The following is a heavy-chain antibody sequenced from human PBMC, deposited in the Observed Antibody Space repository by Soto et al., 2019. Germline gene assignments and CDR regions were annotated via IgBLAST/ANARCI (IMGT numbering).Heavy chain of an antibody. V-gene: IGHV5-10-1*01. CDR1: GYSFTSYW. J-gene: IGHJ6*02. D-gene: IGHD2-2*02. CDR3: ARLSVDIVVVPAAINYYYYGMDV. CDR2: IDPSDSYT. Sequence: PGESLKISCKGSGYSFTSYWISWVRQMPGKGLEWTGRIDPSDSYTNYSPSFQGHVTISTDKSISTAYLQWSSLKASDTAMYYCARLSVDIVVVPAAINYYYYGMDVWGQGTTVTVSS.